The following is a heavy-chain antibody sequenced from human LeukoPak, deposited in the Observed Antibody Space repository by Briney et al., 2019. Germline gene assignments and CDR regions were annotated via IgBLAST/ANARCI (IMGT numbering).Heavy chain of an antibody. J-gene: IGHJ6*03. CDR3: ARVGDLYRAHRVRGLSPDYYYMDV. CDR1: GGSLSEFY. V-gene: IGHV4-34*01. CDR2: VNYSGST. Sequence: SETLSLTCAVSGGSLSEFYWNWIRQSPVKGLEWIGEVNYSGSTAYNPSLKSRVTISVDASKNQFSLTVSSLTAADTAVYYCARVGDLYRAHRVRGLSPDYYYMDVWGKGTTVTISS. D-gene: IGHD3-10*01.